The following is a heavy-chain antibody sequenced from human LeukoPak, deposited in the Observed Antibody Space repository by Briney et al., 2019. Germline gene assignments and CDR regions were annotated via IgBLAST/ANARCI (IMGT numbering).Heavy chain of an antibody. CDR3: ARRGEDVYCSGGSCYHEYFQH. D-gene: IGHD2-15*01. J-gene: IGHJ1*01. CDR1: GYTFTSYG. V-gene: IGHV1-8*02. Sequence: ASVKVSCKASGYTFTSYGISWVRQATGQGLEWMGWMNPNSGNTGYAQKFQGRVTMTRNTSISTAYMELSSLRSEDTAVYYCARRGEDVYCSGGSCYHEYFQHWGQGTLVTVSS. CDR2: MNPNSGNT.